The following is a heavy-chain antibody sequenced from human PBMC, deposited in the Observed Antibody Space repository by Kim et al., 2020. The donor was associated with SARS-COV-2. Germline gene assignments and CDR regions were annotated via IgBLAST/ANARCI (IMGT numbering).Heavy chain of an antibody. J-gene: IGHJ6*02. CDR2: ISGSSGNT. V-gene: IGHV3-23*01. Sequence: GGSLRLSCTASGFTFSSYALNWVRQAPGKGLEWVSAISGSSGNTYYADSVKGRFTISRDNSNNALYLQMNSLRAEDTAVYYCAKSYRGLPYGMDVWGQGTTVTVSS. D-gene: IGHD4-17*01. CDR1: GFTFSSYA. CDR3: AKSYRGLPYGMDV.